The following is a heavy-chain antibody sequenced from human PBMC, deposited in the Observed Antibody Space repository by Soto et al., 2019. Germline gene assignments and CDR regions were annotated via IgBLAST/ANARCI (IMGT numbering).Heavy chain of an antibody. CDR2: IGTAGDP. D-gene: IGHD3-3*01. J-gene: IGHJ6*02. CDR3: ARARPYDFWSGYYLHRYYYYGMDV. V-gene: IGHV3-13*05. CDR1: GFTFSSYD. Sequence: EVQLVEPGGGLVQPGGSLRLSCAASGFTFSSYDMHWVRQATGKGLEWVSAIGTAGDPYYPGSVKGRFTISRENAKNSLYLQMNSLRAGDTAVYYCARARPYDFWSGYYLHRYYYYGMDVWGQGTTVTVSS.